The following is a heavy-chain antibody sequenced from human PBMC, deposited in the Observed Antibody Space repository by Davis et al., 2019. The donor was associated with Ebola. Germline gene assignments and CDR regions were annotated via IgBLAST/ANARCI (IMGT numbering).Heavy chain of an antibody. V-gene: IGHV1-45*02. Sequence: AASVKVSCKASGYTFTYRYLHWVRQAPGQALEWMGWITPFNGNTNYAQKFQDRVTITRDRSMSTAYMELSSLRSEDTAVYYCARGVSEFLEDYWGQGTLVTVSS. CDR2: ITPFNGNT. CDR3: ARGVSEFLEDY. D-gene: IGHD3-10*01. J-gene: IGHJ4*02. CDR1: GYTFTYRY.